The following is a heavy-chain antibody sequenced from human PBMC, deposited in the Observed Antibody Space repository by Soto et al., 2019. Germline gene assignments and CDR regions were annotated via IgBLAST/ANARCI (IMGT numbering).Heavy chain of an antibody. CDR2: INQDGSEK. D-gene: IGHD6-19*01. CDR1: GFTFSTYW. CDR3: ARGSGSVGG. Sequence: GGSLRLSCAASGFTFSTYWMDWVRQTPGKGLEWVANINQDGSEKNYVDSVKGRFTISRDNAKNSLYLQMNSLRAEDTAVYYCARGSGSVGGGGQGTLVTVSS. J-gene: IGHJ4*02. V-gene: IGHV3-7*03.